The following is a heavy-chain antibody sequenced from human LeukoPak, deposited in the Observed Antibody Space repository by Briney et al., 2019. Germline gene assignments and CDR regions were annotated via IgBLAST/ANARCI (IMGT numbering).Heavy chain of an antibody. Sequence: GGSLRLSCAASGFTFSSYWMHWARQTPGQGLLWVSRINSDGSSITYADSVKGRFTISRDNAKYTLYLHMNSLRAEDTAVYYCAREYYDSSDYPRQHYFDYWGQGTLVTVSS. CDR2: INSDGSSI. CDR3: AREYYDSSDYPRQHYFDY. D-gene: IGHD3-22*01. J-gene: IGHJ4*02. CDR1: GFTFSSYW. V-gene: IGHV3-74*01.